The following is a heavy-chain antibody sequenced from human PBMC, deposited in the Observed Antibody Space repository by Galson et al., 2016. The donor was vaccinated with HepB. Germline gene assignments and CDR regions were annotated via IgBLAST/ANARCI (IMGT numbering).Heavy chain of an antibody. CDR2: IYPGDSDP. D-gene: IGHD2-15*01. V-gene: IGHV5-51*01. CDR3: ARETPCSGGRCFSGSLDY. Sequence: QSGAEVKKSGESLKISCRGSGYNFTKHWIAWVRQTPGKGLEWMGIIYPGDSDPRYSPSFQGQVTISADKSINTAYLRLNSLKAADSAIFYCARETPCSGGRCFSGSLDYWGQGTLVTVSS. CDR1: GYNFTKHW. J-gene: IGHJ4*02.